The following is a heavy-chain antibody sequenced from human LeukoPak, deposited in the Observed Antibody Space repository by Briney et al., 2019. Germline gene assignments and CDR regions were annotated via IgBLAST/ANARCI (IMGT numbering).Heavy chain of an antibody. D-gene: IGHD5-24*01. CDR3: AREGGRWLQLSYFDY. J-gene: IGHJ4*02. CDR1: GFTFSSYW. Sequence: GGSLRLSCAASGFTFSSYWMSWVRQAPGKGLEWVANIKQDGSEKYYVDSVKGRFTISRDNAKNSLYLQMNSLRAEDTAVYYCAREGGRWLQLSYFDYWGQGTLVTVSS. V-gene: IGHV3-7*01. CDR2: IKQDGSEK.